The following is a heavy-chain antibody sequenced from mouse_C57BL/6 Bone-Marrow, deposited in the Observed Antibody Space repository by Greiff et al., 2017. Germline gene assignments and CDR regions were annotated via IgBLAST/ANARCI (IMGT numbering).Heavy chain of an antibody. Sequence: QVQLQQPGAELVKPGASVKLSCKASGYTFTSYWMHWVKQRPGRGLEWIGRIDPNSGGTKYNEKFKSKATLTVDKPSSTAYMQLSSLTAEDSAVYYCARNHYGSSLYYFDYWGQGTTLTVSS. V-gene: IGHV1-72*01. J-gene: IGHJ2*01. D-gene: IGHD1-1*01. CDR3: ARNHYGSSLYYFDY. CDR1: GYTFTSYW. CDR2: IDPNSGGT.